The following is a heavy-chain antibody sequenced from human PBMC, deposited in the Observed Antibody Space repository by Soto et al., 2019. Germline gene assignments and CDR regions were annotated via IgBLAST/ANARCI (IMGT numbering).Heavy chain of an antibody. V-gene: IGHV3-48*02. CDR1: GFTFSSYS. CDR2: ISSSSSTI. J-gene: IGHJ6*02. Sequence: PGGSLRLSCAASGFTFSSYSMNWVRQAPGKGLEWVSYISSSSSTIYYADSVKGRFTISRDNAKNSLYLQMNSLRDEDTAVYYCARVQRIVGAQEYYYYGMDVWGQGTTVTVSS. CDR3: ARVQRIVGAQEYYYYGMDV. D-gene: IGHD1-26*01.